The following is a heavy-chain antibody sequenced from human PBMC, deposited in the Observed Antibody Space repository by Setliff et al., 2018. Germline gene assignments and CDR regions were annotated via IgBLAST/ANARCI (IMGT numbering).Heavy chain of an antibody. Sequence: KVSCKASGYTFTAYYIHWVRQAPGQGLEWVGRIRSKANNYATAYAASLKGRFTISRDDSKNTAFLQMNSLKTEDTAVYYCTRQTSPHPDSSGYYYDLTFYYYMDVWGKGTTVTVSS. CDR3: TRQTSPHPDSSGYYYDLTFYYYMDV. CDR2: IRSKANNYAT. V-gene: IGHV3-73*01. CDR1: GYTFTAYY. D-gene: IGHD3-22*01. J-gene: IGHJ6*03.